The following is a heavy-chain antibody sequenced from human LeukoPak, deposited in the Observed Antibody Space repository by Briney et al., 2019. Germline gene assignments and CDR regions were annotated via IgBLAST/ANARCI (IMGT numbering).Heavy chain of an antibody. Sequence: GGSLRLSCAASGFTFSGSAMHWVRQASGKGLEWVGRIRSKANSYATAYAASVKGRFTISRGDSKNTAYLQMNSLKTEDTAVYYCTWGGYFYYYYMDVWGKGTTVTVSS. CDR1: GFTFSGSA. CDR3: TWGGYFYYYYMDV. D-gene: IGHD3-22*01. CDR2: IRSKANSYAT. J-gene: IGHJ6*03. V-gene: IGHV3-73*01.